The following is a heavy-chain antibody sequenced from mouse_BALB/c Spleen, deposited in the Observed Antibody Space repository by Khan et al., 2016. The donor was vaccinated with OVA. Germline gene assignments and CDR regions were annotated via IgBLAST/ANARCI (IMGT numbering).Heavy chain of an antibody. J-gene: IGHJ1*01. CDR2: ISYDGSN. CDR1: GYSITSGYC. V-gene: IGHV3-6*02. Sequence: EVQLQESGPGLMKPSQSLSLTCSVTGYSITSGYCWNWIRQFPGNKLEWMGYISYDGSNNYNPSLKNRISITRDPSKNQFFLKLNSVTTEDTATYYCARGGVVVPYWYFDVWGAGTTVTVSS. D-gene: IGHD1-1*01. CDR3: ARGGVVVPYWYFDV.